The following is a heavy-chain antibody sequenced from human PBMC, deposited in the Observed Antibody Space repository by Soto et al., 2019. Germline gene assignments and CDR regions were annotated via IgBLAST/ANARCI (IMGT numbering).Heavy chain of an antibody. CDR1: GFTFSSYA. CDR3: AREAEERYFDWLLSIYYYYGMDV. D-gene: IGHD3-9*01. J-gene: IGHJ6*02. CDR2: ISYDGSNK. Sequence: QVQLVESGGGVVQPGRSLRLSCAASGFTFSSYAMHGVRQAPGKGLEWVAVISYDGSNKYYADSVKGRFTISRDNSKNTLYLQINSLRAEDTAVYYCAREAEERYFDWLLSIYYYYGMDVWGQGTTVTVSS. V-gene: IGHV3-30-3*01.